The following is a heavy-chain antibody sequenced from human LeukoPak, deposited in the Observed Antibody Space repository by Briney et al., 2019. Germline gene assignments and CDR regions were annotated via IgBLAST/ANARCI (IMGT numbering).Heavy chain of an antibody. CDR2: IKQDGSEK. D-gene: IGHD6-13*01. CDR3: ARAGLGRSWFSYYYYYYMDV. V-gene: IGHV3-7*01. Sequence: GGSLRLSCAASGFTFSSYWMSWVRQAPGKGLEWVANIKQDGSEKYYVDSVKGRFTISRDNAKNSLYLQMNSLRAEDTAVYYCARAGLGRSWFSYYYYYYMDVWAKGPRSPSP. J-gene: IGHJ6*03. CDR1: GFTFSSYW.